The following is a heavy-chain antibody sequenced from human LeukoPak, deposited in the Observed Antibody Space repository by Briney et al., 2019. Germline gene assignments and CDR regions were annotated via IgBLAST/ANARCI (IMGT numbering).Heavy chain of an antibody. CDR1: GFTFSSYA. CDR2: ISYDGSNK. V-gene: IGHV3-30-3*01. Sequence: QPGGSLRLSCAASGFTFSSYAMHWVRQAPGKGLEWVAVISYDGSNKYYADSVKGRFTISRDNSKNTLYLQMNSLRAEDTAVYYCARPILVGAIDYWGQGTLVTVSS. D-gene: IGHD1-26*01. CDR3: ARPILVGAIDY. J-gene: IGHJ4*02.